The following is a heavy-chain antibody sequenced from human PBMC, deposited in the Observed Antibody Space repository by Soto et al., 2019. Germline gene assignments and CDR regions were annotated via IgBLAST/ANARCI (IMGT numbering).Heavy chain of an antibody. V-gene: IGHV4-30-2*01. CDR2: IYHSGST. J-gene: IGHJ5*02. CDR3: ARVPTP. Sequence: QMQRQESGSGLVKPSQNLSLTCAVSGGSISSGGYSWSWIRQPPGKGLEWIGYIYHSGSTYYNPSLKSRVTISVDRSKNQFSLKLSSVTAADTAVYYCARVPTPWGQGTLVTVSS. CDR1: GGSISSGGYS.